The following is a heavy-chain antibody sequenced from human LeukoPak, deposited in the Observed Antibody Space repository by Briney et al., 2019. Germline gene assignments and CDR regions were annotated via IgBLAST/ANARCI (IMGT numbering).Heavy chain of an antibody. CDR3: ARGYFDAIGYSNPFDW. Sequence: PSETLSLTCTVSGASISSSYWSWIRQSPGKGLEWIGYVHYTGGTNYNPSLKSRATISVDTSKNRFSLKLSPVTAADTAMYYCARGYFDAIGYSNPFDWWGQGALVTVSS. CDR1: GASISSSY. J-gene: IGHJ4*02. V-gene: IGHV4-59*01. D-gene: IGHD3-22*01. CDR2: VHYTGGT.